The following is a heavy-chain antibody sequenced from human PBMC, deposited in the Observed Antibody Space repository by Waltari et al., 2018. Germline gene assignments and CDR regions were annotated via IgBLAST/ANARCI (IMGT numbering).Heavy chain of an antibody. J-gene: IGHJ2*01. CDR3: ARATYGDYPVYFDL. CDR2: IYHSGST. V-gene: IGHV4-38-2*01. Sequence: QLQLQESGPGLVKPSETLSLTCAVSGYSISSGYYWGWIRQPPGKGLEWIGSIYHSGSTYYNPSLKSRVTISVDTSKNQFSLKLSSVTAADTAVYYCARATYGDYPVYFDLWGRGTLVTVSS. CDR1: GYSISSGYY. D-gene: IGHD4-17*01.